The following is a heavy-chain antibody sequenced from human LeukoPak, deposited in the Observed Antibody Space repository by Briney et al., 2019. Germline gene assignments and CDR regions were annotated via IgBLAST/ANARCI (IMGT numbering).Heavy chain of an antibody. Sequence: PSETLSLTCTVSGGSISSSSYYCSWIRQPPGKGLEWIGYIYYSGSTSYNPSLKSRVTISLDTSNNQFSLKLRSVTAADAAVYYCARVFDSGSQAYFYYMDVWGKGTTVTISS. CDR1: GGSISSSSYY. CDR2: IYYSGST. J-gene: IGHJ6*03. V-gene: IGHV4-61*01. D-gene: IGHD3-10*01. CDR3: ARVFDSGSQAYFYYMDV.